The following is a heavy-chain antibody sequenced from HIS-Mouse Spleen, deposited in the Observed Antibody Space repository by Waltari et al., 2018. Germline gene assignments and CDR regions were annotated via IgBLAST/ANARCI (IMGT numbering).Heavy chain of an antibody. J-gene: IGHJ4*02. Sequence: EVQLVESGGGLVKPGGSRRLSCAASGFTFSSYRMNWVRQAPGKGLEWVSSISSSSSYIYYADSVKGRFTISRDNAKNSLYLQMNSLRAEDTAVYYCARAGIAAAYYFDYWGQGTLVTVSS. V-gene: IGHV3-21*01. D-gene: IGHD6-13*01. CDR1: GFTFSSYR. CDR3: ARAGIAAAYYFDY. CDR2: ISSSSSYI.